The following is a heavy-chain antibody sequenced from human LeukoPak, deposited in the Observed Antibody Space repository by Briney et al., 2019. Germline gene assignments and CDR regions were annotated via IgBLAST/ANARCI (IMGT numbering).Heavy chain of an antibody. CDR1: GYTFTSYG. D-gene: IGHD1-1*01. J-gene: IGHJ4*02. Sequence: GASVKVSCTASGYTFTSYGISWVRQAPGQGLEWMGWISTDNVNTNYAQKLQGRVTMTTDTSTSTAYMELRSLISDDTAVYYCARGWELDYWGQGTLVTVSS. CDR3: ARGWELDY. V-gene: IGHV1-18*04. CDR2: ISTDNVNT.